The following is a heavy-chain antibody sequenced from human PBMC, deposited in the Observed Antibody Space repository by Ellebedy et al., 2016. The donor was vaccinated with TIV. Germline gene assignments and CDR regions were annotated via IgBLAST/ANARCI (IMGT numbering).Heavy chain of an antibody. D-gene: IGHD3-16*01. CDR1: GYTFTSYA. Sequence: SVKVSXKASGYTFTSYAISWVRQAPGQGLEWMGGIIPIFGTANYAQKFQGRVTITADESTSTAYMELSSLRSEDTAVYYCARGTYDYVWGSGRYQYYYMDVWGKGTTVTVSS. CDR3: ARGTYDYVWGSGRYQYYYMDV. CDR2: IIPIFGTA. J-gene: IGHJ6*03. V-gene: IGHV1-69*13.